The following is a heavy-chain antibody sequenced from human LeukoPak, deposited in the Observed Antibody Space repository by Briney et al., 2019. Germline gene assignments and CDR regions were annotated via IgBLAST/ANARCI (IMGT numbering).Heavy chain of an antibody. V-gene: IGHV4-34*01. J-gene: IGHJ4*02. CDR1: GGSFSGYY. CDR3: ARADDNGDYVSFRSSLDY. D-gene: IGHD4-17*01. CDR2: INDSGST. Sequence: SETLSLTCAVSGGSFSGYYWSWIRQPPGKGLEWIGEINDSGSTNYNPSLKSRVIISVDTSKKHFSLSLSSVTAADTALYYCARADDNGDYVSFRSSLDYWGQGTLVTVSS.